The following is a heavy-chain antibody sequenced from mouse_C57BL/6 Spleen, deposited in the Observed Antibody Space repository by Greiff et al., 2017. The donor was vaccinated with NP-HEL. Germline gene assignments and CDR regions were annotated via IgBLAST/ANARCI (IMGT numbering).Heavy chain of an antibody. CDR2: IWSGGST. J-gene: IGHJ2*01. Sequence: VQLQQSGPGLVQPSQTLSITCTVSGFSFSSYGVHWVRQSPGKGLEWLGVIWSGGSTDYNAAFISRLSISKDNSKSQVIFKMNSLRADDTAVYYCARGGWSCAGYFDYWGQGTTLTVSS. V-gene: IGHV2-2*01. CDR1: GFSFSSYG. CDR3: ARGGWSCAGYFDY. D-gene: IGHD2-3*01.